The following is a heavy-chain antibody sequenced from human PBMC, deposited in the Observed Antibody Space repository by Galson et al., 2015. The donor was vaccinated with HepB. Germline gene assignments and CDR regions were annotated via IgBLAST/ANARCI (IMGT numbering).Heavy chain of an antibody. CDR1: GFSLDSYW. Sequence: SLRLSCAVSGFSLDSYWMHWVRHAPGKGLEWISRINAEGASTDYADSVKGRFTVSRDNAGNTVYLQMHSLRAEDTAVYYCVRDRTTIFGVATDVFDFWGQGTRVIVSS. J-gene: IGHJ4*02. CDR2: INAEGAST. V-gene: IGHV3-74*01. D-gene: IGHD3-3*01. CDR3: VRDRTTIFGVATDVFDF.